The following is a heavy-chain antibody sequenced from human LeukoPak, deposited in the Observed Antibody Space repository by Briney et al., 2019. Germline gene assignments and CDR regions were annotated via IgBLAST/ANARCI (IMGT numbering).Heavy chain of an antibody. CDR2: IHTDGSTT. CDR1: GFTFSNYW. J-gene: IGHJ5*02. CDR3: ARDRPNNWFDP. V-gene: IGHV3-74*01. Sequence: HAGGSLRLSCAASGFTFSNYWMHWVRQAPGKWLVWVSGIHTDGSTTDYADSVKGRFTISRDNAKNTLYLQMNSLSAEDTAVYYCARDRPNNWFDPWGQGTLVTVSS.